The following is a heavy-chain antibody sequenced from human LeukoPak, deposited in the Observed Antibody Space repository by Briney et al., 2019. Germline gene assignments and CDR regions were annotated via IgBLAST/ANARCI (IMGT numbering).Heavy chain of an antibody. J-gene: IGHJ4*02. CDR3: AHWGYFDWSMGFDY. Sequence: SGPTLVKPTQTLTLTCTFSGFSLSTSGVGVGWIRQPPGKALEWLALIYWDDDKRFSPSLKSRLTITKDTSKNQVVLTMTNMDPVDTATYYCAHWGYFDWSMGFDYWGQGTLVTVSS. CDR2: IYWDDDK. V-gene: IGHV2-5*02. CDR1: GFSLSTSGVG. D-gene: IGHD3-9*01.